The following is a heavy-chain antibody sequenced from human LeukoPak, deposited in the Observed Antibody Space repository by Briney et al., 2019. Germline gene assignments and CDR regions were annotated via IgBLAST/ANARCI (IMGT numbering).Heavy chain of an antibody. Sequence: ASVKVSCKASGGTFSSYAISWVRQAPGQGLEWMGGIIPIFGTANYAQKFQGRVTITADESTSTAYMELNSLRSEDTAVYYCASRPAVVPAASGDYWGQGTLVTVSS. J-gene: IGHJ4*02. D-gene: IGHD2-2*01. V-gene: IGHV1-69*13. CDR1: GGTFSSYA. CDR2: IIPIFGTA. CDR3: ASRPAVVPAASGDY.